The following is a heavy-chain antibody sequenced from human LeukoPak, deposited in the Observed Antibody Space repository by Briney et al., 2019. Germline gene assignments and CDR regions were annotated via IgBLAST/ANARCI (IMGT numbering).Heavy chain of an antibody. D-gene: IGHD5-24*01. CDR1: GFTFSDYY. CDR2: ISSSSSYT. CDR3: ARVTGDGYNPFDY. V-gene: IGHV3-11*05. Sequence: GGSLRLSCAASGFTFSDYYMRWMRQAPGGGLEWVSYISSSSSYTNYADSVKGRFTISRDNAKNSLYLQMNSLRAEDTAVYYCARVTGDGYNPFDYWGQGPLVTVSS. J-gene: IGHJ4*02.